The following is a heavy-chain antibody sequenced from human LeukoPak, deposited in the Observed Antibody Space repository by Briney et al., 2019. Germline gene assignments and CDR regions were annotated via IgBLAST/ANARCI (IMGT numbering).Heavy chain of an antibody. CDR2: IYPGDSDT. J-gene: IGHJ5*02. CDR1: GYSFTSYW. Sequence: GESPKISCKGSGYSFTSYWIGWVRQMPGKGLEWMGIIYPGDSDTRYSPSFQGQVTISADKSISTAYLQWSSLKASDTAMYYCARGFMTTVTINWFDPWGQGTLVTVSS. D-gene: IGHD4-11*01. CDR3: ARGFMTTVTINWFDP. V-gene: IGHV5-51*01.